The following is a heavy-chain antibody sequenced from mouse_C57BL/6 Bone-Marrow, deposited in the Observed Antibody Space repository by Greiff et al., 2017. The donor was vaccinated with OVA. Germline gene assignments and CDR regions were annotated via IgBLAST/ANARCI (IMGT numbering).Heavy chain of an antibody. CDR2: INPNNGGT. D-gene: IGHD2-3*01. V-gene: IGHV1-26*01. CDR1: GYTFTDYY. CDR3: ARIYDGYYVDGDYYAMDY. J-gene: IGHJ4*01. Sequence: EVQLQQSGPELVKPGASVKISCKASGYTFTDYYMNWVKQSHGKSLEWIGDINPNNGGTSYNQKFKGKATLNVDKSSSTSYMELRSLTSEDSAVYYCARIYDGYYVDGDYYAMDYWGQGTSVTVSS.